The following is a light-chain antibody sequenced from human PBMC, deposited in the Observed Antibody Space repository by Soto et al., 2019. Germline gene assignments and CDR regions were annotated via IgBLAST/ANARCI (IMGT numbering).Light chain of an antibody. J-gene: IGKJ1*01. CDR2: GAS. V-gene: IGKV3-15*01. CDR3: QQTYSNLWT. Sequence: EIVMTQTPPTLSVSPGGRATLSCRASQSISDTLAWYQQKPGQAPRLLIHGASTRATGFPARFSGSGSGTDFTLTINNLQREDFADYFCQQTYSNLWTFGQGTKVDIK. CDR1: QSISDT.